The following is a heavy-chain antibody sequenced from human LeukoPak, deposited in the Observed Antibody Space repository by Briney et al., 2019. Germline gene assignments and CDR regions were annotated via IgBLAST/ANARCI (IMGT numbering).Heavy chain of an antibody. CDR1: GGSFSGYY. CDR2: ITHNGYT. Sequence: SETLSLTCAVYGGSFSGYYWGWIRQPPGKGLQWIGEITHNGYTNYNPALKSRVTISIDTSKNEISLKVSSVTAADMAIYYCAASGGPINWFDPWGQGTLVTVSS. J-gene: IGHJ5*02. V-gene: IGHV4-34*01. D-gene: IGHD3-10*01. CDR3: AASGGPINWFDP.